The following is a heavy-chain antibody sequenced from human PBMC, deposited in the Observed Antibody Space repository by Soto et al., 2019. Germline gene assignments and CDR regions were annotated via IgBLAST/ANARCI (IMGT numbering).Heavy chain of an antibody. CDR1: GYTFTGYY. V-gene: IGHV1-18*04. CDR2: ISAYNGNT. Sequence: ASVKVSCKASGYTFTGYYMHWVRQAPGQGLEWMGWISAYNGNTNYAQKLQGRVTMTTDTSTSTAYMELRSPRSDDTAVYYCARDPEYYYDSSGYSHYFDYWGQGTLVTVSS. J-gene: IGHJ4*02. D-gene: IGHD3-22*01. CDR3: ARDPEYYYDSSGYSHYFDY.